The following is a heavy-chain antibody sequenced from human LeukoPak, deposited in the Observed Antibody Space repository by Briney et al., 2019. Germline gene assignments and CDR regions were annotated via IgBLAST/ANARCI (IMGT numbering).Heavy chain of an antibody. CDR2: ISAYNGNT. V-gene: IGHV1-18*01. Sequence: ASVKVSCKASGYTFTSYGISWVRQTPGHGLEWMGWISAYNGNTNYAQKLQGRVTMTTDTSTSAAYMELRSLRSDDTAVYYCARGRAHYYGSGRDLDYWGQGTLVTVSS. CDR3: ARGRAHYYGSGRDLDY. J-gene: IGHJ4*02. D-gene: IGHD3-10*01. CDR1: GYTFTSYG.